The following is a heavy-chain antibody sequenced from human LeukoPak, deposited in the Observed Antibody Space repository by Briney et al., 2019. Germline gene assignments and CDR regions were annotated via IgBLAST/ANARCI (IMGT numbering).Heavy chain of an antibody. CDR1: GFTFSSYS. J-gene: IGHJ5*02. V-gene: IGHV3-21*04. D-gene: IGHD2-21*02. CDR2: ISSSSSYI. Sequence: PGGSLRLSCAASGFTFSSYSMNWVRQAPGKGLEWVSSISSSSSYIYYADSVKGRFTISRDNSKNTLYLQMNSLRAEDTAVYYCAKNDGGDWYSALGPWGQGILVTVSS. CDR3: AKNDGGDWYSALGP.